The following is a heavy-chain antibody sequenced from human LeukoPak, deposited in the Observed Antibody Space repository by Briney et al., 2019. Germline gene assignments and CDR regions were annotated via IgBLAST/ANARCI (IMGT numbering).Heavy chain of an antibody. CDR2: ISSSSSTI. J-gene: IGHJ4*02. V-gene: IGHV3-48*02. Sequence: PGGSLRLSCAASGFTFSSYSMNWVRQAPGKGLEWVSYISSSSSTIYYADSVKGRFTISRDNSKNTLYLQMNNLRDDDTAVYYCARGRTMENYWGQGTLVTISS. D-gene: IGHD3-10*01. CDR3: ARGRTMENY. CDR1: GFTFSSYS.